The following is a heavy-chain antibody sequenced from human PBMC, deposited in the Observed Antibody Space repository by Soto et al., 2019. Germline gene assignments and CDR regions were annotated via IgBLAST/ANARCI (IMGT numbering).Heavy chain of an antibody. CDR3: ARHSRDGYDPFDY. J-gene: IGHJ4*02. D-gene: IGHD5-12*01. CDR1: GFTFRNYY. CDR2: VSDSGSFT. V-gene: IGHV3-11*06. Sequence: GGSLRLSCAASGFTFRNYYLSWIRQAPGKGLEWLSYVSDSGSFTTYVDSVKGRFTISRDNAWNSLYLQMNSLRAEDTALYYCARHSRDGYDPFDYWGQGALVTVSS.